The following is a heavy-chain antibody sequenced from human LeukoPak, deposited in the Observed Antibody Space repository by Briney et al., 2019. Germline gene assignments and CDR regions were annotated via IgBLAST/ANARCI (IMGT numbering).Heavy chain of an antibody. Sequence: GSLILSCAASGFTFSNNGMTWVRQAPGKGMEWVTGISGSGDTTYDAGSVKGRFTVSRDNSKNILYLQMNSLRAEDTAIYYCAKTQGFFDHWGQGSLVTVSS. CDR1: GFTFSNNG. J-gene: IGHJ4*02. CDR2: ISGSGDTT. V-gene: IGHV3-23*01. CDR3: AKTQGFFDH.